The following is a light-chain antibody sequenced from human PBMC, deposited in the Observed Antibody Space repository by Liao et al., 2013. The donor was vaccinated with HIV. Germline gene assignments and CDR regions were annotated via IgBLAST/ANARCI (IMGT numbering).Light chain of an antibody. CDR3: QAWDRGTTM. J-gene: IGLJ3*02. CDR1: KLGDKY. V-gene: IGLV3-1*01. Sequence: SYELTQPPSVSVSPGQTASITCSGDKLGDKYACWYQQKPGQSPVLVIYQDNKRPSGIPERFSGSNSGNTATLTISETQAMDEADYYCQAWDRGTTMFGGGTQLTVL. CDR2: QDN.